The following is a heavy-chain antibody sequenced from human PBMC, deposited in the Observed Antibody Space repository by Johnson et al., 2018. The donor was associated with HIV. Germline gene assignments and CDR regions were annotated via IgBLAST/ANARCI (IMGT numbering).Heavy chain of an antibody. V-gene: IGHV3-66*02. CDR1: GFTVSSNY. J-gene: IGHJ3*02. CDR2: LYSGGST. D-gene: IGHD3-10*01. CDR3: ARGAMVRGVIPGDAFDI. Sequence: EVQLVESGGGLVQPGGSLRLSCAASGFTVSSNYMTWVRQAPGKGLEWVSILYSGGSTYYADSVKGRFSISRDNSKNTLYLQMNSLRVEDTAVYYCARGAMVRGVIPGDAFDIWGQGTMVTVSS.